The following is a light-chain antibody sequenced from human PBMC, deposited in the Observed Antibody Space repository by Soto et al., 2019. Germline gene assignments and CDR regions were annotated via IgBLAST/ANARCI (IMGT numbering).Light chain of an antibody. J-gene: IGKJ5*01. V-gene: IGKV1-5*01. CDR2: DAS. Sequence: DIQITQSPSTLSASIGDRVTITCRSSQSISSWLAWYQQKPGKAPKVLIFDASSLESEVPSRFSGSGAGTEFTLTIISLQPDDSATYYCQQYNSYPTFGQGTRMEIK. CDR1: QSISSW. CDR3: QQYNSYPT.